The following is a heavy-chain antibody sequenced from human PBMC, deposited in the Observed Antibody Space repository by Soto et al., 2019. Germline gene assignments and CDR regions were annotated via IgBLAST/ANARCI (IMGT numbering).Heavy chain of an antibody. CDR1: GFTFSSYA. D-gene: IGHD3-9*01. V-gene: IGHV3-23*01. CDR2: ISGSGGST. J-gene: IGHJ6*03. CDR3: AKEGRYFDWLLYGTYYYYYMDV. Sequence: GGSLRLSCAASGFTFSSYAMSWVRQAPGKGLEWVSAISGSGGSTYYADSVKGRFTISRDNSKNTLYLQMNSLRAEDTAVYYCAKEGRYFDWLLYGTYYYYYMDVWGKGTTVTVSS.